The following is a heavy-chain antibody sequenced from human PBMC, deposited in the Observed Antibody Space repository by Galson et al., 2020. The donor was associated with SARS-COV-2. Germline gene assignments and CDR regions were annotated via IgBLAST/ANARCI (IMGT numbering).Heavy chain of an antibody. CDR3: ARDSARVAGTGIDY. J-gene: IGHJ4*02. D-gene: IGHD6-19*01. Sequence: AGGSLRLSCAASGFTFSSYSMNWVRQAPGKGLEWVSSISSSSSYIYYADSVKGRFTISRDNAKNSLYLQMNSLRAEDTAVYYCARDSARVAGTGIDYWGQGTLVTVSS. CDR2: ISSSSSYI. CDR1: GFTFSSYS. V-gene: IGHV3-21*01.